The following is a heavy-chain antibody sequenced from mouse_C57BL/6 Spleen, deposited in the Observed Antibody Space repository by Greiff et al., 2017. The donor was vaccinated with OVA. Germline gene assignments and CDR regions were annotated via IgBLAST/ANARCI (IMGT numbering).Heavy chain of an antibody. CDR2: IDPETGGT. Sequence: QVQLQQSGAELVRPGASVTLSCKASGYTFTDYEMHWVKQTPVHGLEWIGAIDPETGGTAYHQKFKGKAILTADKSSSTAYMELRSLTSEDSAVYYCTRLLRRGYAMDYWGQGTSVTVSS. CDR1: GYTFTDYE. V-gene: IGHV1-15*01. J-gene: IGHJ4*01. D-gene: IGHD2-12*01. CDR3: TRLLRRGYAMDY.